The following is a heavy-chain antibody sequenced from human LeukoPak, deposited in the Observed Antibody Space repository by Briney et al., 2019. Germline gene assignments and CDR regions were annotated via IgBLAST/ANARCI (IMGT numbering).Heavy chain of an antibody. Sequence: SETLSLTCTVSGGSISSSSYYWGWIRQPPGKGLEWIGSIYYSGSTYYNPSLKSRVTISVDTSKNQFSLKLSSVTAADTAVYYCARRLRTAFDIWGQGTMVTVSS. D-gene: IGHD4-17*01. CDR2: IYYSGST. J-gene: IGHJ3*02. CDR3: ARRLRTAFDI. CDR1: GGSISSSSYY. V-gene: IGHV4-39*01.